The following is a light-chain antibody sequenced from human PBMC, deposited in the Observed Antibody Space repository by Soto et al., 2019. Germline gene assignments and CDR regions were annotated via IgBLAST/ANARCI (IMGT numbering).Light chain of an antibody. J-gene: IGLJ1*01. CDR1: SSYVGGYNY. V-gene: IGLV2-14*03. Sequence: QSALAQPASVSGSPGQSITISCTGTSSYVGGYNYVSWYQQHPAKAPKVMIYDVSNRPSGVSNRFSGSKSGNTASLTISGLQAEDEADYYCYSYTSSSTYVFGTGTKVTV. CDR2: DVS. CDR3: YSYTSSSTYV.